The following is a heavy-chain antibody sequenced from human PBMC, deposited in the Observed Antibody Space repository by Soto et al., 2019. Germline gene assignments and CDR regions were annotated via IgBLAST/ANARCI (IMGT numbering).Heavy chain of an antibody. D-gene: IGHD2-21*02. Sequence: GGSLRLSCAASGFTFSTYVMSRVRRSQGKGLGGVAAIGASGGRCYDAVSLRGRFTIDRDNFEDTLHLQMDSLKAEDTAVYYCASGGYWVYYGMEVWGQGPKVTVSS. CDR2: IGASGGRC. CDR1: GFTFSTYV. V-gene: IGHV3-23*01. J-gene: IGHJ6*02. CDR3: ASGGYWVYYGMEV.